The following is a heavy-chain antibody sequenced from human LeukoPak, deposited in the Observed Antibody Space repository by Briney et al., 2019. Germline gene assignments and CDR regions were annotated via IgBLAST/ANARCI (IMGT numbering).Heavy chain of an antibody. V-gene: IGHV4-59*08. J-gene: IGHJ3*02. CDR2: ISYSGST. Sequence: SETLSLTCTVSGGSISSDYWSWIRQPPGKGLECIAYISYSGSTNSNPSLKSRVTISIDTSKNQFSLKLSSVTAADTAAYYCAREYSSSSGRRAFDIWGQGTMVTVSS. CDR3: AREYSSSSGRRAFDI. D-gene: IGHD6-6*01. CDR1: GGSISSDY.